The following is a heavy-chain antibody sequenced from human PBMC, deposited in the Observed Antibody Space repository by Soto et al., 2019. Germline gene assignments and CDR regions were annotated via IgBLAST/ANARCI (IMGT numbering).Heavy chain of an antibody. CDR1: GGSFSREA. J-gene: IGHJ3*01. CDR2: ILPFFGTA. D-gene: IGHD2-15*01. V-gene: IGHV1-69*12. Sequence: QVQLVQSGAEVKKPGSSVKVSCKASGGSFSREAINWVRQAPGQGPEWMGGILPFFGTADYAQKFQGRVTITADVSTTTAYMELSSLTFEDTAVYYCARGHDFGGNSDACDVWGQGTMVTVSS. CDR3: ARGHDFGGNSDACDV.